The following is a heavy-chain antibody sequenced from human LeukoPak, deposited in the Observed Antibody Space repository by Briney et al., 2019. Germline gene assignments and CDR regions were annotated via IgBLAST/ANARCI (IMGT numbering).Heavy chain of an antibody. V-gene: IGHV3-23*01. D-gene: IGHD1-26*01. CDR2: ISGSGLTT. Sequence: PGGSLRLSCVAPGFTFSNYAMSWVRLAPGRGLEWVSDISGSGLTTFYADSVKGRFTISRDNSKNTLYLQMNSLRAEDTAVYYCAKERREQSRDNYFDYWGQGTLVTVSS. CDR1: GFTFSNYA. J-gene: IGHJ4*02. CDR3: AKERREQSRDNYFDY.